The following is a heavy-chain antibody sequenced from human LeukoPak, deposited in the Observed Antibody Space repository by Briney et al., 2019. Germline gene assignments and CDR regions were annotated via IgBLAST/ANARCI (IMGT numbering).Heavy chain of an antibody. CDR1: GYSFTTYW. Sequence: GESLKVSCKGSGYSFTTYWIGWVRQPPGKGLEWMGIIYPGDSDTRYSPSFQGQVTISADKSISTAYLQWSSLKASDTAIYYCARHSYYGTGSYFEFWGQGILVTVSS. V-gene: IGHV5-51*01. J-gene: IGHJ4*02. CDR3: ARHSYYGTGSYFEF. CDR2: IYPGDSDT. D-gene: IGHD3-10*01.